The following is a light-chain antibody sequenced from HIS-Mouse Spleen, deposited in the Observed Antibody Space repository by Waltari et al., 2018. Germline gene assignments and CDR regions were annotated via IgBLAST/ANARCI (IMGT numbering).Light chain of an antibody. V-gene: IGKV1-5*03. CDR1: QSISSW. Sequence: DIQMTQSPSTLSASVGDRVTITCRASQSISSWLAWYQQKPGKAAKPLTYKASSVESGVPSRFSGSGSATEFTLTISSLQPDDFATYYCQQYNSYSWTFGQGTKVEIK. CDR2: KAS. J-gene: IGKJ1*01. CDR3: QQYNSYSWT.